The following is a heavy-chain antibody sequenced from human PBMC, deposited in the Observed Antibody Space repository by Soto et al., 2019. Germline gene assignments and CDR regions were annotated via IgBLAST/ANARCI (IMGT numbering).Heavy chain of an antibody. V-gene: IGHV4-59*01. CDR1: GGSISSYY. J-gene: IGHJ4*02. CDR2: IYYSGST. D-gene: IGHD3-22*01. Sequence: PSETLSLTCTVSGGSISSYYWSWIRQPPGKGLECIGYIYYSGSTNYNPSLKSRVTISVDTSKNQFSLKLSSVTAADTAVYYCARAPANPDSYYYDSSGYLDYFDYWGQGTLVTVSS. CDR3: ARAPANPDSYYYDSSGYLDYFDY.